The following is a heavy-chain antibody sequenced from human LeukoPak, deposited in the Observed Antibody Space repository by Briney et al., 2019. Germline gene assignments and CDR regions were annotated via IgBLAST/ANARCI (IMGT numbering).Heavy chain of an antibody. J-gene: IGHJ6*03. V-gene: IGHV1-8*01. CDR2: MNPNSGNT. CDR1: GYTFTSYD. CDR3: ASATEGTSGVRGVIGYYYYYYMDV. D-gene: IGHD3-10*01. Sequence: ASVKVSCKASGYTFTSYDINWVRQATGQGLEWMGWMNPNSGNTGYAQKFQGRVTMTRNTSISTAYMELSSLRAEDTAVYYCASATEGTSGVRGVIGYYYYYYMDVWGKGTTVTISS.